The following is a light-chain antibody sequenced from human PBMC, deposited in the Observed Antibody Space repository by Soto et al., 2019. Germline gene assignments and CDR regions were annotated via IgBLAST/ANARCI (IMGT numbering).Light chain of an antibody. J-gene: IGKJ3*01. CDR3: QQRSNWFT. Sequence: EIVLTQSPATLSLSPGERATLSCRASQSVGSFLAWYQQKPGQAPRVLIYDASTRATGIPARFSGSGSGTDFTLTISSLAPEDFAVYYCQQRSNWFTFGPGTKVDVK. V-gene: IGKV3-11*01. CDR1: QSVGSF. CDR2: DAS.